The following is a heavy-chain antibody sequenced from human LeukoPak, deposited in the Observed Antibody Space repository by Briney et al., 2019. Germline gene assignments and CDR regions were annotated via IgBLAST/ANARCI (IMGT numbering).Heavy chain of an antibody. J-gene: IGHJ6*02. D-gene: IGHD3-10*01. Sequence: SETLSLTCTVSGGSISSSSYYWGWIRQPPGKGLEWIGSVYHSGSTYYNPSLKSRVTISVDTSKNQFSLKLSSVTAADTAVYYCARGRKWFGELPLRYYYGMDVWGQGATVTVSS. CDR3: ARGRKWFGELPLRYYYGMDV. V-gene: IGHV4-39*07. CDR2: VYHSGST. CDR1: GGSISSSSYY.